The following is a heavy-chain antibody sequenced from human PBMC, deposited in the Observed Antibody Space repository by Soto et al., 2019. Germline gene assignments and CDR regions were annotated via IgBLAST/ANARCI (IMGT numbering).Heavy chain of an antibody. V-gene: IGHV4-4*02. D-gene: IGHD4-17*01. J-gene: IGHJ4*02. CDR2: IYHSGGT. CDR1: GDSISSSSNW. CDR3: ANLGMSPTVADY. Sequence: QVQLQESGPGLVKPSGTLSLTCAVSGDSISSSSNWGNWVRQPTGTGLEWIGEIYHSGGTNYNPPLKSLVTISVDKSKNQFSLKRDSGTGADTAVYYCANLGMSPTVADYWGQGTLVTVSS.